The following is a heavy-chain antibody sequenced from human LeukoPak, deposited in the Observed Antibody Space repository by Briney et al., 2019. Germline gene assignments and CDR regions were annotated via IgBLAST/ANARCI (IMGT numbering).Heavy chain of an antibody. V-gene: IGHV3-48*03. CDR3: ARDQSRITMVRGRYGMDV. CDR1: GFTFSSYE. D-gene: IGHD3-10*01. CDR2: ISSSGSTI. Sequence: SGGSLRLYCAASGFTFSSYEMNWVRQAPGKGLEWGSYISSSGSTIYYADSGKGRFTISRDNAKNSLYLQMNSLRAEDTAVYYCARDQSRITMVRGRYGMDVWGKGTTVTVSS. J-gene: IGHJ6*04.